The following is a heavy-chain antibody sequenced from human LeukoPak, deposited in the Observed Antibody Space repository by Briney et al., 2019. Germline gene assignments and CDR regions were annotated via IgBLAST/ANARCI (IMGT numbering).Heavy chain of an antibody. CDR2: IYTSGST. D-gene: IGHD1-1*01. J-gene: IGHJ6*03. V-gene: IGHV4-4*07. Sequence: SETLSLTCTVAGGSISSYYWSWIRRPPGKGLEWIGRIYTSGSTNYNPSLKSRVTMSVDTSKNQFSLKLSSVTAADTAVYYCARQERVVAYYYYYMDVWGKGTTVTVSS. CDR3: ARQERVVAYYYYYMDV. CDR1: GGSISSYY.